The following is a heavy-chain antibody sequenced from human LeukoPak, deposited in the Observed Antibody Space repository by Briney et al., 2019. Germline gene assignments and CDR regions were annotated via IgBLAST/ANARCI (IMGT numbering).Heavy chain of an antibody. CDR2: ISGNSGYT. CDR1: GFTFSDYY. J-gene: IGHJ4*02. V-gene: IGHV3-11*05. D-gene: IGHD6-13*01. Sequence: GGSLRLSCAASGFTFSDYYMTWIRQAPGKSLEWVSYISGNSGYTNYADSVEGRFTISRDNAKNSLYLQMNSLRAEDTAVYYCARVFNIAAAGTFDYWGQGTLVTVSS. CDR3: ARVFNIAAAGTFDY.